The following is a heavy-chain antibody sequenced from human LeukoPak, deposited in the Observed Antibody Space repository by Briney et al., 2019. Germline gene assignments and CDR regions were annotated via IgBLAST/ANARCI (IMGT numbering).Heavy chain of an antibody. J-gene: IGHJ3*02. CDR3: ARGDYVWGSYRSGDAFDI. CDR2: IRAYNGNT. V-gene: IGHV1-18*01. D-gene: IGHD3-16*02. CDR1: GYTLTSYG. Sequence: GASVKDSCKASGYTLTSYGISWVRQAPGQGLEWMGWIRAYNGNTNYAQKLQGRVTMTTDTSTSTAYMELRGLRSDDTAVYYCARGDYVWGSYRSGDAFDIWGQGTMVTVSS.